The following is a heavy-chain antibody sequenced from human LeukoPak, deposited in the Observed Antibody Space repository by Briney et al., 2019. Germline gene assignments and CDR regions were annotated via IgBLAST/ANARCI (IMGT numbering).Heavy chain of an antibody. V-gene: IGHV3-21*01. CDR3: ARESSSDY. D-gene: IGHD6-6*01. Sequence: GGSLRLSCAASGFTFSSYSMNWVRQALGKGLEWVSSISSSSSYIYYADSVKGRFTISGHNAKNSLYLQMNSLRAEDTAVYYCARESSSDYWGQGTLVTVSS. CDR1: GFTFSSYS. CDR2: ISSSSSYI. J-gene: IGHJ4*02.